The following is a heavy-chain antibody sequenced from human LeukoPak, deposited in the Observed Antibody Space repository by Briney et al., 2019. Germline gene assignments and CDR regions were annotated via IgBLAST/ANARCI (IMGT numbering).Heavy chain of an antibody. CDR3: ARLRPSRRLWDY. CDR1: GFTFSSYG. Sequence: GRSLRLFCAASGFTFSSYGMHWVRQAPGKGLEWVAVIWYDGSNKYYADSVKGRFTISRDNSKNTLYLQMNSLRAEDTAVYYCARLRPSRRLWDYWGQGTLVTVSS. V-gene: IGHV3-33*01. D-gene: IGHD5-18*01. J-gene: IGHJ4*02. CDR2: IWYDGSNK.